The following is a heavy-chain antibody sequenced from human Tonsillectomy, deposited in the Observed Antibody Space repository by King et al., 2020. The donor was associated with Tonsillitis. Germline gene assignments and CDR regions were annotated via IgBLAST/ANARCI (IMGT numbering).Heavy chain of an antibody. D-gene: IGHD6-19*01. CDR1: GFTFSGYA. J-gene: IGHJ4*02. Sequence: VQLVESGGGLVQPGGSLRLSCSASGFTFSGYAMHWVRQAGGKGLEYVSAISGDGGSTNYADSVKGRFTISRDNSKNTVYLQMSSLRVDDAAVYYCVKDTVGGTGYVDGWGQGTLVAVSS. V-gene: IGHV3-64D*06. CDR3: VKDTVGGTGYVDG. CDR2: ISGDGGST.